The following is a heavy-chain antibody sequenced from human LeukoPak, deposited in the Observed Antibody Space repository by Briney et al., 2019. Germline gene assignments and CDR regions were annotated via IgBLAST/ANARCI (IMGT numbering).Heavy chain of an antibody. V-gene: IGHV1-2*04. CDR3: ARRRSGYYYGDWFDP. D-gene: IGHD3-22*01. J-gene: IGHJ5*02. CDR1: GYTFTGYY. CDR2: INPNSGGT. Sequence: PEASVKVSCKASGYTFTGYYLHWVRQAPGQGLEWMGWINPNSGGTNYAQKFQGWVTMTRDTSISTAYMELSRLRSDDTAVYYCARRRSGYYYGDWFDPWGQGTLVTVSS.